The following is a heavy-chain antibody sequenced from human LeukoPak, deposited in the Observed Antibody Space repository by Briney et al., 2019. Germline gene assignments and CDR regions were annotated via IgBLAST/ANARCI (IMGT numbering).Heavy chain of an antibody. J-gene: IGHJ4*02. Sequence: PGGSLRLSCAASGFTFSSYGMSWVRQAPGKGLEWVSAISGSGGSTYYADSVKGRFTISRDNSKNTLYLQMNSLRAEDTAVYYCAKDLAAMVYYFDYWGQGTLVTVSS. CDR1: GFTFSSYG. D-gene: IGHD5-18*01. CDR2: ISGSGGST. CDR3: AKDLAAMVYYFDY. V-gene: IGHV3-23*01.